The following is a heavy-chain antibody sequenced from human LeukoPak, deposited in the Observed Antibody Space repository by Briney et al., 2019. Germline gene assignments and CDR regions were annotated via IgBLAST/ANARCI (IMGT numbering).Heavy chain of an antibody. CDR3: AHTQYYYDSSGYYVQYFQH. V-gene: IGHV2-5*01. Sequence: ESGPTLVKPTQTLTLTCTFSGFSLITGGVGVGWICQPPGKALEWLALIYWNDDKRYSPSLKSRLTITKDTSKNQVVLTMTNMDPVDTATYYCAHTQYYYDSSGYYVQYFQHWGQGTLVTVSS. CDR1: GFSLITGGVG. D-gene: IGHD3-22*01. CDR2: IYWNDDK. J-gene: IGHJ1*01.